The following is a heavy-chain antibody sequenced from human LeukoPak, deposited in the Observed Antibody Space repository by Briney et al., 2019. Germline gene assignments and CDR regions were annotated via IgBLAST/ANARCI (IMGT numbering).Heavy chain of an antibody. CDR2: IYSGGST. CDR3: ARGDYGDPMGLY. J-gene: IGHJ4*02. V-gene: IGHV3-53*01. D-gene: IGHD4-17*01. CDR1: GFTVSSNY. Sequence: GGSLRLSCAASGFTVSSNYMSWVRQAPGKGLEWVSVIYSGGSTYYADSVKGRFTISRDNSKNTLYLQMNSLRAEGTAVYYCARGDYGDPMGLYWGQGTLVTVSS.